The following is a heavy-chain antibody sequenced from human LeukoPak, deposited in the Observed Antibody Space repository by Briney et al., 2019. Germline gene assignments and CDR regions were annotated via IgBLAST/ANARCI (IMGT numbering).Heavy chain of an antibody. J-gene: IGHJ4*02. Sequence: GASVKVSCKASGYTFSGYYMYWVRQAPGQGLEWMGWINPNSGGTNYAQKFQGRVTMTRDTSTTTGYMELSRLRSDDTAVYYCARNPRGRYEAYWGQGTLVTVSS. CDR2: INPNSGGT. CDR1: GYTFSGYY. D-gene: IGHD1-26*01. V-gene: IGHV1-2*02. CDR3: ARNPRGRYEAY.